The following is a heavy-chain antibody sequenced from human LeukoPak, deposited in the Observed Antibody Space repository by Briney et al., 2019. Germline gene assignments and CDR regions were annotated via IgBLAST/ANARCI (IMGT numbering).Heavy chain of an antibody. Sequence: GGSLRLSCAASGFTFSSYEMNWVRQAPGKGLEWVSHISSSGSTIYYADSVKGRFTISRDNAKNTLYLQMNSLRAEDAAVYYCARGSAGHGDYWGQGTLVTVSS. D-gene: IGHD6-19*01. CDR1: GFTFSSYE. CDR3: ARGSAGHGDY. CDR2: ISSSGSTI. J-gene: IGHJ4*02. V-gene: IGHV3-48*03.